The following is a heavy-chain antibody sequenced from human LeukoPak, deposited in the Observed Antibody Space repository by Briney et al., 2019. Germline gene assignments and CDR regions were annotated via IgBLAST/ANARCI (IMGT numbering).Heavy chain of an antibody. D-gene: IGHD4-17*01. CDR2: IINSGGST. CDR3: AKDIYGDYGGLDY. Sequence: GGSLRLSCAASGFSFSSKAMSWVRQAPGKGLEWVSAIINSGGSTYYADSVKGRFTISRDNSKNTLYLQMNSLRAEDTALYYCAKDIYGDYGGLDYWGQGTVVTVSS. J-gene: IGHJ4*02. V-gene: IGHV3-23*01. CDR1: GFSFSSKA.